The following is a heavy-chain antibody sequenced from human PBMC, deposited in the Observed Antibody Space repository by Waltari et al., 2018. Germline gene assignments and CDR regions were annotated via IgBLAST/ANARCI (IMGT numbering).Heavy chain of an antibody. CDR2: IHSSGIS. CDR1: GDSLSSCTYF. J-gene: IGHJ4*02. D-gene: IGHD3-16*01. V-gene: IGHV4-61*02. Sequence: QVQLQESGTVLVKPSQTLSLTCTVSGDSLSSCTYFWSWIRQPAGKGLEWIGRIHSSGISNYNPSLSRRVTMSVDTSKNQFSLSLTSVTAADTAIYYCAREEGSYGHWGLGTLVTVSS. CDR3: AREEGSYGH.